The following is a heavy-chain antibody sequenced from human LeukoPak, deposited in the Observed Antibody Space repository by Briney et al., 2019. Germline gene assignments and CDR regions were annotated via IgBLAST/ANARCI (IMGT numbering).Heavy chain of an antibody. V-gene: IGHV3-30-3*01. CDR1: GFTFSTYA. Sequence: GGSLRLSCAASGFTFSTYAMHWVRQAPGKGLERVAVISFDGSNKYYADSVKGRFTVSRDNSENTLYLQMNSLRAEDTAVYYCARARSAFDIWGQGTMVTVSS. CDR2: ISFDGSNK. CDR3: ARARSAFDI. D-gene: IGHD1-26*01. J-gene: IGHJ3*02.